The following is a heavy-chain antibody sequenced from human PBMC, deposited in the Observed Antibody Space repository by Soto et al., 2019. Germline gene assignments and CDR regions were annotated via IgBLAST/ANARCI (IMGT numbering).Heavy chain of an antibody. CDR1: GGSISSGGYS. Sequence: QLQLQESGSGLVKPSQTLSLTCAVSGGSISSGGYSWSWIRQPPGKGLEWIGYIYHSGSTYYNPSLKGRVTISVDRSKTQFSLKLSSVTAADTAVYYCAREGGVGGYFDLWGRGTLVTVSS. D-gene: IGHD2-15*01. CDR2: IYHSGST. J-gene: IGHJ2*01. CDR3: AREGGVGGYFDL. V-gene: IGHV4-30-2*01.